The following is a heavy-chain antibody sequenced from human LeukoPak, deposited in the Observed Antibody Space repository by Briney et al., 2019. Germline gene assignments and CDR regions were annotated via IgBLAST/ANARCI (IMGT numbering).Heavy chain of an antibody. CDR1: GFTFRTYA. D-gene: IGHD4-17*01. V-gene: IGHV3-30-3*01. CDR3: ARDHDYGDYRPDY. J-gene: IGHJ4*02. Sequence: PGRSLRLSCAASGFTFRTYAMHWLRQAPGKGLGWVAFISYDVSNKYFAESVKGRFTISRDNSKNTLYLQMNSLRAEDAAVYYCARDHDYGDYRPDYWGQGTLVTVSS. CDR2: ISYDVSNK.